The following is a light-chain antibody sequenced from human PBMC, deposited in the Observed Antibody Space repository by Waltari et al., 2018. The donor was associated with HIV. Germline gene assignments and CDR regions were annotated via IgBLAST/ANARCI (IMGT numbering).Light chain of an antibody. V-gene: IGLV1-40*01. CDR2: ANN. CDR1: RCDFGRGYD. J-gene: IGLJ2*01. CDR3: QSYDSSLNGHVV. Sequence: LRVSISCTGSRCDFGRGYDVHWYQQLPGTAPKLLIYANNQRPSGVPARFSGSKSATSASLVITGLQAEDEADYYCQSYDSSLNGHVVFGGGTKVTVL.